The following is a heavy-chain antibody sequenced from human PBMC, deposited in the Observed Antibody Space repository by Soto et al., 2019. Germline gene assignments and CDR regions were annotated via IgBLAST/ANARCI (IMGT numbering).Heavy chain of an antibody. D-gene: IGHD5-12*01. V-gene: IGHV4-59*01. CDR1: GGSISTYY. Sequence: ASETLSLTCTVSGGSISTYYWSWLRQPPGKGLEWIGYIYYSGSTNYNSSLKSRVTISVDTSKNQFSLKLSSVTAADTAVYYCAGSGYDYLSFRSSGYPRSYFDYWGQGTLVTVS. J-gene: IGHJ4*02. CDR3: AGSGYDYLSFRSSGYPRSYFDY. CDR2: IYYSGST.